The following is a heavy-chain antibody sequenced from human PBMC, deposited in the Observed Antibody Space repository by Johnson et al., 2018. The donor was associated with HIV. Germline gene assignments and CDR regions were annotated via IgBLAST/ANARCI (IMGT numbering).Heavy chain of an antibody. V-gene: IGHV3-20*04. J-gene: IGHJ3*02. CDR2: INWNGGST. CDR1: GFTFDDYG. Sequence: VQLVESGGGVERPGGSLRLSCAASGFTFDDYGMSWVRQAPGKGLEWVSGINWNGGSTGYADSVKGRFTISGDNAKNSMYLQLNSLRAEDTALYYGARGAPWSGSDAFDIWGQGTMVTVS. D-gene: IGHD3-3*01. CDR3: ARGAPWSGSDAFDI.